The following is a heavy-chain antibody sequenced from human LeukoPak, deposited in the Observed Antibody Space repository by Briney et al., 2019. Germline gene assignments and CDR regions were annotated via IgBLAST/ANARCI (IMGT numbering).Heavy chain of an antibody. CDR3: AREGGSDSDGYYPDY. J-gene: IGHJ4*02. CDR1: GFTFGSYS. Sequence: PGGSLRLSCAASGFTFGSYSMNWARQAPGKGLEWVSYISSSSSTIYYADSVKGRFTISRDNAKNSLYLQMNSLRAEDTAVYYCAREGGSDSDGYYPDYWGQGTLVTVSS. CDR2: ISSSSSTI. D-gene: IGHD3-22*01. V-gene: IGHV3-48*04.